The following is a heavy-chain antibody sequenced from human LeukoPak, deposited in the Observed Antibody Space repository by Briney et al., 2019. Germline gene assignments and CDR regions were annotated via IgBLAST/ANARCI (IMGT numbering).Heavy chain of an antibody. CDR2: ISGNGVGT. CDR1: GFTFSRNA. V-gene: IGHV3-23*01. Sequence: GGSLRLSCAASGFTFSRNAMNWVRQAPGKGLEWVASISGNGVGTYYADSVKGRFNISRDNSKNTLYLQMNSLRTEDPAVYHCAKDANYFDSGSYLIPFDFWGQGTLVTVSS. CDR3: AKDANYFDSGSYLIPFDF. D-gene: IGHD3-22*01. J-gene: IGHJ4*02.